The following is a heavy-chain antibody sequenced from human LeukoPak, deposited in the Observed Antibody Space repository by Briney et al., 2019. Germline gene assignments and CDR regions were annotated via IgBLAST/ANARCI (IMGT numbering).Heavy chain of an antibody. CDR3: ARVNSSSWYGAFDI. CDR2: ISYDGSNK. Sequence: GRSLRLSCAASGFTFSSYAMHWVCQAPGKGLEWVAVISYDGSNKYYADSVKGRFTISRDNSKNTLYLQMNSLRAEDTAVYYCARVNSSSWYGAFDIWGQGTMVTVSS. CDR1: GFTFSSYA. D-gene: IGHD6-13*01. V-gene: IGHV3-30*04. J-gene: IGHJ3*02.